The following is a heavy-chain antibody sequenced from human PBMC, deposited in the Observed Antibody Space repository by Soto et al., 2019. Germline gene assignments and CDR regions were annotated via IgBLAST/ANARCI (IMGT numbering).Heavy chain of an antibody. D-gene: IGHD2-8*01. CDR2: TSADDSTK. V-gene: IGHV3-30-3*02. CDR3: AKDQFNGNGVFDGFDI. J-gene: IGHJ3*02. Sequence: QVQLRESGGGVVQPGGSLTLSSVTSGFIFRSHSIHWFRQAPGRGLEWVAVTSADDSTKLYAQSVKGRFIVSRDNFKNTLYLDMNSVRADDTAFYYCAKDQFNGNGVFDGFDIWGQGTLVTVSS. CDR1: GFIFRSHS.